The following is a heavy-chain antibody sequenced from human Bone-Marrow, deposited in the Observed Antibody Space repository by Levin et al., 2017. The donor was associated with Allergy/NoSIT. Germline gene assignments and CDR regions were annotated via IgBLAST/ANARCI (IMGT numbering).Heavy chain of an antibody. Sequence: GESLKISCAASQFTFSSYSMNWVRQAPGKGLQWVSYISSSSGTIYYADSVKGRFTISRDNGKNSLYLQMNSLRDEDTAVYYCAREGVLLAATRFGAFDIWGQGTLVTVSA. CDR2: ISSSSGTI. CDR1: QFTFSSYS. J-gene: IGHJ3*02. D-gene: IGHD2-15*01. V-gene: IGHV3-48*02. CDR3: AREGVLLAATRFGAFDI.